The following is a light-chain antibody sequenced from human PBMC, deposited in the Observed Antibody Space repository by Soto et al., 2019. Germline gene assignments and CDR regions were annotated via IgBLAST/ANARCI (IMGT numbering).Light chain of an antibody. CDR1: QSISSW. V-gene: IGKV1-5*03. Sequence: DIQMTQSPSTLSAYVGDRVTITCRASQSISSWLAWYQQQPGKAPRLLIYKASTLESGVPSRFSGSGSGTEFPLTISSLQPDDFATYYCQQYNRFSAFGGGTKVEIK. CDR2: KAS. CDR3: QQYNRFSA. J-gene: IGKJ4*01.